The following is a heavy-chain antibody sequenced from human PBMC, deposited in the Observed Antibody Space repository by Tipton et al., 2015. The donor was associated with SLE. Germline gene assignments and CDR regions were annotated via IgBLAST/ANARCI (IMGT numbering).Heavy chain of an antibody. CDR3: ARRRGSGGYFDL. CDR2: IYYSGST. J-gene: IGHJ2*01. Sequence: LRLSCTVSGGSISSSSYYWGWIRQPPGKGLEWIGSIYYSGSTYYNPSLKSRVTISVDTSKNQFSLKLSSVTAADTAVYYCARRRGSGGYFDLWGRGTLVTVSS. V-gene: IGHV4-39*07. CDR1: GGSISSSSYY. D-gene: IGHD3-10*01.